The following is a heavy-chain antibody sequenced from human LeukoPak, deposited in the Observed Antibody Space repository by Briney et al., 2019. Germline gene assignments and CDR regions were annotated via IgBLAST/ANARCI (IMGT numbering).Heavy chain of an antibody. CDR1: GFIFSTYW. J-gene: IGHJ4*02. CDR3: VREGTTVALFAY. CDR2: IKQDGSET. Sequence: GGSLRLSCAASGFIFSTYWMTWVRQAPGKGLEWVANIKQDGSETYYVDPVKGRFTISRDNAKNSLYLQMHSLRAEDTAVYYCVREGTTVALFAYWGQGSLVTVSS. V-gene: IGHV3-7*01. D-gene: IGHD6-19*01.